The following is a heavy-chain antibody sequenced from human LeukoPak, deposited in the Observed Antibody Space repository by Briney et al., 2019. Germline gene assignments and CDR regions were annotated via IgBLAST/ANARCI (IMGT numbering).Heavy chain of an antibody. CDR3: ARGDFYDRSGYLTI. D-gene: IGHD3-22*01. V-gene: IGHV3-33*05. Sequence: GGSLRLSCAASGFTFSSYGMHWVRQAPGKGLEWVAVISYDGSNKYYADSMKGRFTISRDNSKNTLYLQMNSLRAEDTAVYYCARGDFYDRSGYLTIWGQGTLVTVSA. CDR1: GFTFSSYG. CDR2: ISYDGSNK. J-gene: IGHJ4*02.